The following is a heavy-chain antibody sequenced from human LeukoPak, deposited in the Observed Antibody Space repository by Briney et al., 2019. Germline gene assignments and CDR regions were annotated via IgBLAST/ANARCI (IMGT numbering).Heavy chain of an antibody. CDR1: GFTVSSNY. Sequence: GSLRLSCAASGFTVSSNYWSWIRQPPGKGLEWIGEINHSGNTNYNPSLKSRVTISVDTSKSWFSLKLTSVTAADTAVYYCARDPSGSAPDSWGQGTLVTVSS. CDR3: ARDPSGSAPDS. CDR2: INHSGNT. V-gene: IGHV4-34*01. J-gene: IGHJ4*02.